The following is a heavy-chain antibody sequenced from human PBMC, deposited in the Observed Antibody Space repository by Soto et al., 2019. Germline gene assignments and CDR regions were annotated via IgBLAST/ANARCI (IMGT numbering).Heavy chain of an antibody. CDR2: IIPIFGTA. CDR1: GGTFSSHA. V-gene: IGHV1-69*13. Sequence: GASVKVSCKASGGTFSSHAISWVRQAPGQGLEWMGGIIPIFGTANYAQKFQGRVTITADESTSTAYMELSSLRSEDTAVYYCARVPRTTVTTSYYYYGMDVWGQGTTVTVSS. CDR3: ARVPRTTVTTSYYYYGMDV. D-gene: IGHD4-4*01. J-gene: IGHJ6*02.